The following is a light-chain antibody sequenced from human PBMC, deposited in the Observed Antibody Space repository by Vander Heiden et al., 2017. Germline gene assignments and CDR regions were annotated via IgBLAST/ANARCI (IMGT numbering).Light chain of an antibody. Sequence: YELTQPLSVSVALGQTARITCGGNNIGSKNVHWYQQKPGQAPVLVIYRDSNRPSGIPERFSGSNSGNTATLTISRAQAGDEADYYCQVWDSSTALYVFGTGTKVTVL. CDR2: RDS. V-gene: IGLV3-9*01. CDR1: NIGSKN. CDR3: QVWDSSTALYV. J-gene: IGLJ1*01.